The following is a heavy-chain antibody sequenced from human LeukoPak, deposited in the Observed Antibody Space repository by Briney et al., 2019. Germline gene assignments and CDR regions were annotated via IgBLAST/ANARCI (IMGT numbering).Heavy chain of an antibody. CDR1: GGSISTYY. CDR3: ARVRGSSGSYEYYHYMDV. Sequence: SETLSLTCTVSGGSISTYYWSWIRQPPGKGLEWIGYIYHSGSTKYNPSLKSRVTISVDTSKNQFSLKLSSVTAADTAVYYCARVRGSSGSYEYYHYMDVWGKGTTVTISS. CDR2: IYHSGST. J-gene: IGHJ6*03. V-gene: IGHV4-59*12. D-gene: IGHD1-26*01.